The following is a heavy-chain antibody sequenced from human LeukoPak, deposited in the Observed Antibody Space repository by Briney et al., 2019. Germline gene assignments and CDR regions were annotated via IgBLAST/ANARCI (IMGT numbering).Heavy chain of an antibody. CDR2: ISNSGLYI. Sequence: GGSLRLSCAASGFTFSSYTINWVRQAPGKGLEWVSSISNSGLYIYYADSPKGRFTISRDNAKNSVSLQINSLRADDMAVYYCGRVSDYCTGGSCYSDYWGQGTLVTVSS. J-gene: IGHJ4*02. V-gene: IGHV3-21*01. D-gene: IGHD2-15*01. CDR3: GRVSDYCTGGSCYSDY. CDR1: GFTFSSYT.